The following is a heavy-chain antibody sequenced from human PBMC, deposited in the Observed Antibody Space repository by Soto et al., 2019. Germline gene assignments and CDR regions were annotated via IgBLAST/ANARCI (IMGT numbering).Heavy chain of an antibody. CDR1: GFTFSDYA. CDR3: EKGGRQWLVTSDFNY. Sequence: VQLVESGGGVVQPGRSLRISCAASGFTFSDYAMHWVRQAPGKGLEWVAVVSHDGRNTHYADSVKGRFTISRDSSKNTVSLEMTSLRAEDTSVYYCEKGGRQWLVTSDFNYWGQGALVTVSS. CDR2: VSHDGRNT. V-gene: IGHV3-30*18. D-gene: IGHD6-19*01. J-gene: IGHJ4*02.